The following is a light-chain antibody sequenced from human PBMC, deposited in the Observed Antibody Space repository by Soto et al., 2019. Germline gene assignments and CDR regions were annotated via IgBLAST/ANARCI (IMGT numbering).Light chain of an antibody. CDR1: SSDIGAYDY. CDR3: SSYKSSRTVGV. J-gene: IGLJ1*01. CDR2: EVS. V-gene: IGLV2-14*01. Sequence: QSVLTQPASVSGSPGDSVTVSCTGTSSDIGAYDYVSWYQQHPGKAPKVIISEVSKRPSGVSHRFSGSKSGNTASLTIFGLQAEDEADYSCSSYKSSRTVGVFGTGTKVTVL.